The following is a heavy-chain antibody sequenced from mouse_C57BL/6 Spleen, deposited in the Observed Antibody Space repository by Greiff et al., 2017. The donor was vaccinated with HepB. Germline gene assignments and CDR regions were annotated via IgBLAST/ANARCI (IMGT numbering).Heavy chain of an antibody. CDR2: IYPGSGST. V-gene: IGHV1-55*01. J-gene: IGHJ1*03. CDR3: ARGGSSSHWYFDV. Sequence: QVQLQQPGAELVKPGASVKMSCKASGYTFTSYWITWVKQRPGQGLEWIGDIYPGSGSTNYNEKFKSKATLTIDTSSSTAYMQLSSLTSEDSAVYYCARGGSSSHWYFDVWGTGTTVTVSS. CDR1: GYTFTSYW. D-gene: IGHD1-1*01.